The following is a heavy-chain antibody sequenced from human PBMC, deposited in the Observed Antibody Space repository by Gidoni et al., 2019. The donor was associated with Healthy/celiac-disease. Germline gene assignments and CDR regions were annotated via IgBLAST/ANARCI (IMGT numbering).Heavy chain of an antibody. CDR3: AKELSSSWYREVDY. J-gene: IGHJ4*02. CDR1: GFTFSSYG. Sequence: QVQLVESGGGVVQPGGSLRLSCAASGFTFSSYGMHWVRQAPGKGLEWVAFIRYDGSNKYYADSVKGRFTISRDNSKNTLDLQMNSLRAEDTAVYYCAKELSSSWYREVDYWGQGTLVTVSS. CDR2: IRYDGSNK. D-gene: IGHD6-13*01. V-gene: IGHV3-30*02.